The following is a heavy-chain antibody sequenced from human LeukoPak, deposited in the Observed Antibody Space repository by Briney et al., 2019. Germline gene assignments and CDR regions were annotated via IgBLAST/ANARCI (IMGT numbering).Heavy chain of an antibody. Sequence: PGGSLRLSCAASGFTFSNAWMSWVRQAPGKGLEWVGRIKSKTDGGTTDYAAPVKGRFTISRDDSKNTLYLQVNSLKTEDTAAYYCTTYDFWSGPFDYWGQGTLVTVSS. D-gene: IGHD3-3*01. V-gene: IGHV3-15*01. J-gene: IGHJ4*02. CDR1: GFTFSNAW. CDR2: IKSKTDGGTT. CDR3: TTYDFWSGPFDY.